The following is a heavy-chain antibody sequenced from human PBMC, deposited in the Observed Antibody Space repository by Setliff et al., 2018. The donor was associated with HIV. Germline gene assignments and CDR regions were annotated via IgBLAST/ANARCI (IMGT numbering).Heavy chain of an antibody. V-gene: IGHV4-39*02. D-gene: IGHD3-3*01. CDR1: GGPINSGSYH. CDR3: ARVPFTTGFDY. J-gene: IGHJ4*02. CDR2: IYHSGGT. Sequence: SETLSLTCTVSGGPINSGSYHWGWIRQPPGKGLEWIGNIYHSGGTHYNPSLRSRVTISVDTSKNHFSLRLSSVTAADTAVFYCARVPFTTGFDYWGQGTLVTVSS.